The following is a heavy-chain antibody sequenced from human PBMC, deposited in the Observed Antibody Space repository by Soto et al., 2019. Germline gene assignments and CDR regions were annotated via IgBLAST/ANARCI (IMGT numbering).Heavy chain of an antibody. CDR1: GFSLTTSGVG. D-gene: IGHD2-15*01. J-gene: IGHJ4*02. V-gene: IGHV2-5*02. Sequence: QITLNESGPTVVKPTETLTLTCTFSGFSLTTSGVGVGWVRQSPGKAPEWLAFIYWDDDKRYSKSVKSRLSISQDPAESPAIMMVANMEQADTATYYCANRVLRAVYGLYTAASSYFEFLGQGTPVVFSS. CDR3: ANRVLRAVYGLYTAASSYFEF. CDR2: IYWDDDK.